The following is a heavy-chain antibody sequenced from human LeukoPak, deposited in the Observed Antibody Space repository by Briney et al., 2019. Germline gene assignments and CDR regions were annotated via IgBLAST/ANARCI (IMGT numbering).Heavy chain of an antibody. Sequence: PSETLSLTCAVSGGSISSSNWRSWVRQPPGKGLEWIGEINHSGSTNYNPSLKSRVTISVDTSKNQFSLKLSSVTAADTAVYYCARALRYFDWLFYWYFDLWGRGTLVTVSS. J-gene: IGHJ2*01. CDR3: ARALRYFDWLFYWYFDL. D-gene: IGHD3-9*01. CDR2: INHSGST. CDR1: GGSISSSNW. V-gene: IGHV4-4*02.